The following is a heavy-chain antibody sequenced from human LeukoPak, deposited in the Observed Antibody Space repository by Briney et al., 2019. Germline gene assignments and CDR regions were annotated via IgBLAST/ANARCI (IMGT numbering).Heavy chain of an antibody. D-gene: IGHD2-15*01. CDR1: GYSISSGYY. Sequence: PSETLSLTCAVSGYSISSGYYWGWIRQPPGKGLEWIGSIYHSGCTYYNPSLKSRVTISVDTSKNQFSLKLSSVTAADTAVYYCARNYCSGGSCYPNDAFDIWGQGTMVTVSS. J-gene: IGHJ3*02. CDR2: IYHSGCT. CDR3: ARNYCSGGSCYPNDAFDI. V-gene: IGHV4-38-2*01.